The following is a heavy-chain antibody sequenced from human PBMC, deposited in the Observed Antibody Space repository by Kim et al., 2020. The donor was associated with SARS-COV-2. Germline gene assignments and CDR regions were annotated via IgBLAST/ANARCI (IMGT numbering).Heavy chain of an antibody. CDR1: GYTFTGYY. J-gene: IGHJ6*02. Sequence: ASVKVSCKASGYTFTGYYMHWVRQAPGQGLEWMGWINPNSGGTNYAQKFQGRVTMTRDTSISTAYMELSRLRSDDTAVYYCASENRGGSGGWYYYGMDVWGQGTTLTVSS. D-gene: IGHD3-10*01. CDR2: INPNSGGT. V-gene: IGHV1-2*02. CDR3: ASENRGGSGGWYYYGMDV.